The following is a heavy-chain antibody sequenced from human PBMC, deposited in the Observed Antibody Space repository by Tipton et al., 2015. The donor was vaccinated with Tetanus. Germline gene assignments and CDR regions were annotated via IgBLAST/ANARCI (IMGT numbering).Heavy chain of an antibody. V-gene: IGHV4-39*01. J-gene: IGHJ4*02. Sequence: TLSLTCTVSGGSVSSSTYYWVWIRQPPGKGLEWIGTIFYSGSTYYSPSLKSRVTTSIDSSKNQLSLRLTSVTAADTAVYYCARTRRLTDLPNSGSYFDSWGQGIVVTVSS. CDR1: GGSVSSSTYY. CDR2: IFYSGST. D-gene: IGHD1-26*01. CDR3: ARTRRLTDLPNSGSYFDS.